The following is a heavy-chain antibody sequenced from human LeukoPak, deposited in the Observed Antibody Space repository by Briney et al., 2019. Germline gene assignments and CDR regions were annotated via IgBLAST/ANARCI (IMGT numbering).Heavy chain of an antibody. J-gene: IGHJ3*02. V-gene: IGHV1-69*04. CDR3: ARQRGSSGRRDPFDI. CDR1: GGTFSSYA. D-gene: IGHD3-22*01. CDR2: IIPILGIA. Sequence: SVKVSCKASGGTFSSYAISWVRQAPGQGLEWMGRIIPILGIANYAQKFQGRVTITADKSTSTAYMELSSLRSDDTAVYYCARQRGSSGRRDPFDIWGQGTMVTVSS.